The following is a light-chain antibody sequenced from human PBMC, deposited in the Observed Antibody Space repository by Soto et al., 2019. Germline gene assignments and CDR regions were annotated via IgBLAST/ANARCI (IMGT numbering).Light chain of an antibody. CDR1: QSVSRW. J-gene: IGKJ1*01. CDR2: KAS. Sequence: DIQMTQSPSTLSASVGDRVTITCRASQSVSRWLAWYQQKPGKAPKLLIYKASTLESGVPSRFSGSGSGTEFTLAISSLPPDDSANYYCQQYNDNWTFGQGTKVEIK. CDR3: QQYNDNWT. V-gene: IGKV1-5*03.